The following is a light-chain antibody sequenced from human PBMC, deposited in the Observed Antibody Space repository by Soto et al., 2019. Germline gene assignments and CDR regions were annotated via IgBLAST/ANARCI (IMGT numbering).Light chain of an antibody. J-gene: IGKJ1*01. Sequence: DIKMSQSPSTLSSYVGDRVIITCRASRSLSTCLAWYQQKPGKAPKLLMYDVSILKSGVPSRFSGSGSGTEFTLTISSLQPEDFAVYYCQQYTNWLGPFGQGTKVDIK. CDR1: RSLSTC. CDR3: QQYTNWLGP. CDR2: DVS. V-gene: IGKV1-5*01.